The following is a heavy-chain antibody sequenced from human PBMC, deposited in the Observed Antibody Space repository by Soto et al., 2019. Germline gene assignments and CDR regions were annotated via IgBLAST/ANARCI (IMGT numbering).Heavy chain of an antibody. Sequence: QVQLVQSGAEVKKPGSSVKVSCKASGGTFSNFAINWLRQAPGQGLEWMGGVIPIFHTPLYAQRFQGRVTITADTSTRTVYMELSRLRSEDTAVYYSASPDRVNFAFDIWGQGTMVTVSS. CDR3: ASPDRVNFAFDI. V-gene: IGHV1-69*06. J-gene: IGHJ3*02. CDR2: VIPIFHTP. CDR1: GGTFSNFA. D-gene: IGHD3-10*01.